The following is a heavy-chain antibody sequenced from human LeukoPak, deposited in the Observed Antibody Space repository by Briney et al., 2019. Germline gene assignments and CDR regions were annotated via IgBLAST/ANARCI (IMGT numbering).Heavy chain of an antibody. V-gene: IGHV4-59*02. Sequence: PSETLSLTCTVSGGSVSSNYWSWIRQPPGKGLEWIGYIYYSGTTTYNPSLESRLTISVDTSKNQFSLRLSSVTAADTAVYYCARIQSSSSPFDYWGQGTLVTVSS. CDR1: GGSVSSNY. J-gene: IGHJ4*02. D-gene: IGHD2-2*01. CDR2: IYYSGTT. CDR3: ARIQSSSSPFDY.